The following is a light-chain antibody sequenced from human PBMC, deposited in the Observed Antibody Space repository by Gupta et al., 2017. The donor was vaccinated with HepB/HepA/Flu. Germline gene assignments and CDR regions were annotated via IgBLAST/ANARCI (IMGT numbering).Light chain of an antibody. CDR1: SLRSYY. CDR2: GKN. CDR3: NSRDSSGNRHVV. Sequence: SSELTQDPAVSVALGQTVRITCQGDSLRSYYASWYQQKPGQAPVLVIYGKNNRPSGIPDRFSGSSSGNTASLTITGAQAEDEADYYWNSRDSSGNRHVVFGGGTKLTVL. V-gene: IGLV3-19*01. J-gene: IGLJ2*01.